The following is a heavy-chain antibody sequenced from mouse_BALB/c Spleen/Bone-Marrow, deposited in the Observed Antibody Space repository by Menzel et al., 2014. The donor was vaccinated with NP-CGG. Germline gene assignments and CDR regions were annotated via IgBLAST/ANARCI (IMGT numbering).Heavy chain of an antibody. CDR3: ATMITDWYFDV. CDR1: GFNIKDTY. CDR2: IDPANGNT. D-gene: IGHD2-4*01. Sequence: VQLKQSGAELVKPGASVKLSCTASGFNIKDTYMHWVKQRPEQGLEWIGRIDPANGNTKYDPKFQGKATITADTPSNTAYLQLSSLTSEDTAVYYCATMITDWYFDVWGAGTTVTVSS. J-gene: IGHJ1*01. V-gene: IGHV14-3*02.